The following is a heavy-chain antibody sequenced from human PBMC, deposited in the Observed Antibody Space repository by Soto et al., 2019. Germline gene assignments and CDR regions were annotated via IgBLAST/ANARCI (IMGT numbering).Heavy chain of an antibody. J-gene: IGHJ3*02. V-gene: IGHV4-4*02. D-gene: IGHD2-15*01. Sequence: SETMSLTCAVSSGSISSSNWWRWVRQPQGKGLEWIGEIYYSGSTYYNPSLKSRVTISVDTSKNQFSLKLSSVTAADTAVYYCARPLVVVAAIGFAFDIWGQGTMVTVSS. CDR2: IYYSGST. CDR1: SGSISSSNW. CDR3: ARPLVVVAAIGFAFDI.